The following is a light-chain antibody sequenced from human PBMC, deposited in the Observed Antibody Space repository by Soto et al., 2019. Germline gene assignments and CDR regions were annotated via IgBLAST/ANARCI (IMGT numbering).Light chain of an antibody. Sequence: ELVLTQSPGTLSLSPGESATLSCRASQSVISTYLAWYQQETGQAPRLLIYGESSRATGIPDRLSGSGSGTDLNLTISRLEPEDFAVYYCQKYGSSPITFGQGTRREIK. CDR3: QKYGSSPIT. CDR1: QSVISTY. J-gene: IGKJ5*01. V-gene: IGKV3-20*01. CDR2: GES.